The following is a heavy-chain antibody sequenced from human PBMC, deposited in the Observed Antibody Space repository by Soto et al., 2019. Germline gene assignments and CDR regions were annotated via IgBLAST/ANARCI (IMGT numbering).Heavy chain of an antibody. D-gene: IGHD3-9*01. Sequence: SGPTLVNPTQTLTLTCTFSGFSLTTSSMRMSWIRQPPGKALEWLARIDWEDSKFYNTSLETRLTISKDTSKNQVVLTMTNMDPLDTATYYCARIPPAYDATGYSLFYFDYWGPGALVTVSS. CDR3: ARIPPAYDATGYSLFYFDY. V-gene: IGHV2-70*04. CDR1: GFSLTTSSMR. J-gene: IGHJ4*02. CDR2: IDWEDSK.